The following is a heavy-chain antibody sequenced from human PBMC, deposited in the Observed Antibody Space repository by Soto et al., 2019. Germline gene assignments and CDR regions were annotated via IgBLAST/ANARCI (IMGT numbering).Heavy chain of an antibody. V-gene: IGHV3-11*05. D-gene: IGHD2-15*01. CDR2: ISSSSSYT. CDR3: ARDRCSGGSCYYYYGMDV. CDR1: GFTFSDYY. J-gene: IGHJ6*02. Sequence: GGSLRLSCAASGFTFSDYYMSWIRQAPGKGLEWVSYISSSSSYTNYADSVKGRFTISRDNAKNSLYLQMNRLRAEDTAVYYCARDRCSGGSCYYYYGMDVWGQGTTVTVSS.